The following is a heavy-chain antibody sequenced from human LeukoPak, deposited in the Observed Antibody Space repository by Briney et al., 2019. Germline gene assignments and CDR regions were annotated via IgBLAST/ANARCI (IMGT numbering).Heavy chain of an antibody. Sequence: PGGSLRLSCAASGFAFSDYAMSWVRQAPGKGLEWVSAVSASGASTYYADSVEGRFSISRENSKRTLYLQMNSLRAEDTAIYYCAKAGSRQLEDYWGQGTLVTIFS. CDR2: VSASGAST. J-gene: IGHJ4*02. CDR1: GFAFSDYA. D-gene: IGHD1-1*01. CDR3: AKAGSRQLEDY. V-gene: IGHV3-23*01.